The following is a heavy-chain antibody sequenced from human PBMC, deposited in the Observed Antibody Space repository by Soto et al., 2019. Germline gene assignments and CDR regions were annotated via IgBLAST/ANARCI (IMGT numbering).Heavy chain of an antibody. CDR1: GGTSGSYA. CDR2: IIPILNSP. Sequence: SVKVSCKASGGTSGSYAITWVRRAPGQGLEWLGGIIPILNSPAYAQKFKARVVITADEITNTAYMELSSLRFDDTAVYYCAREAPYCTSATCPKFYDMDVWGQGTTVTVSS. D-gene: IGHD2-2*01. V-gene: IGHV1-69*13. CDR3: AREAPYCTSATCPKFYDMDV. J-gene: IGHJ6*02.